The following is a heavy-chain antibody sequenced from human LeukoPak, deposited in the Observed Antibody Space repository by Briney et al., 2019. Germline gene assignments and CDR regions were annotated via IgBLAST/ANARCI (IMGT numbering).Heavy chain of an antibody. D-gene: IGHD3-3*01. CDR3: ARDLRGAYYDLNY. J-gene: IGHJ4*02. Sequence: GGSLRLSCAASGFTFSSYGMHWVRQAPGKGLEWVAVISYDGSNKYYADSVKGRFTISRDNSKNTLYLQMNSLRAEDTAVYYCARDLRGAYYDLNYWGQGTLVTVSS. V-gene: IGHV3-30*03. CDR1: GFTFSSYG. CDR2: ISYDGSNK.